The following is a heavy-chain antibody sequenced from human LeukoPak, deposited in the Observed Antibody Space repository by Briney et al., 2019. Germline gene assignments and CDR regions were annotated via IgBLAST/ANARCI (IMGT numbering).Heavy chain of an antibody. CDR1: GYTFTDYD. J-gene: IGHJ4*02. CDR2: INPNSGDP. V-gene: IGHV1-2*06. CDR3: AGDGIRYKYYFDY. Sequence: ASVKVSCKASGYTFTDYDLHWVRQASGQGHEGMGRINPNSGDPKYAQNFQGRVTMTGDTSISTGYMELSGLTSDDTAVYYRAGDGIRYKYYFDYWGQGTLVTVSS. D-gene: IGHD3-9*01.